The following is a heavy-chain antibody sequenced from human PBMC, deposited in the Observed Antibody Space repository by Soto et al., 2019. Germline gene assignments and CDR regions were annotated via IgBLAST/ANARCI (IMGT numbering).Heavy chain of an antibody. CDR2: IIPIFGTA. D-gene: IGHD3-22*01. CDR1: GRTFSSYA. CDR3: ARIRYYYDSSGYPPLYYYYGMDV. Sequence: SVKVSCKASGRTFSSYAISWVLQAPGQGLAWMGEIIPIFGTANYAQKFQGRVTITADKSTSTAYMELSSLRSEDTAVYYCARIRYYYDSSGYPPLYYYYGMDVWGQGTTVTVSS. J-gene: IGHJ6*02. V-gene: IGHV1-69*06.